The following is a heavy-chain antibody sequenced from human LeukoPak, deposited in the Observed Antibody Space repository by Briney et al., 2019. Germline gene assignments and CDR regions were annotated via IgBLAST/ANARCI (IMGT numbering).Heavy chain of an antibody. CDR1: GGSISSYY. J-gene: IGHJ5*02. Sequence: SETLSLTCTVSGGSISSYYWSWIRQPPGKGLEWIGYIYYIGSTNYNPSLKSRVTISVDTSKNQFSLKLSSVTAADTAVYYCARRYYDSSGYYTNWFDPWGQGTLVTVSS. D-gene: IGHD3-22*01. CDR3: ARRYYDSSGYYTNWFDP. CDR2: IYYIGST. V-gene: IGHV4-59*01.